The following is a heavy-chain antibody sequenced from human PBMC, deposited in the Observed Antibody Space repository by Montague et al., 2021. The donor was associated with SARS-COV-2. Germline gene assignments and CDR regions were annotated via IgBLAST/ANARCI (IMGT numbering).Heavy chain of an antibody. CDR1: GASISSYY. D-gene: IGHD3-9*01. J-gene: IGHJ5*01. Sequence: SETLSLTCTVSGASISSYYWSWIRQPPGRGLEWIGYIYYTGTSRSNPSLQSRVTMSVDTSKNQFSLTVRSVTAADTAVYYCASLDWNWFDSWGQGTLVTVSS. CDR3: ASLDWNWFDS. V-gene: IGHV4-59*01. CDR2: IYYTGTS.